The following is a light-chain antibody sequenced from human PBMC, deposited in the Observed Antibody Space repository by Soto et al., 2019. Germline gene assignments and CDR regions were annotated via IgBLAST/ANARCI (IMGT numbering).Light chain of an antibody. V-gene: IGKV3-20*01. J-gene: IGKJ2*01. CDR2: DAS. CDR1: QSFRSL. Sequence: SPFTLSLSPGERATLSCRASQSFRSLLAWYQQKPGKAPRLLIYDASNWATGIPDRFSGSGSGTDFTLTISRLEPEDFAVYFCQQYSRSPYTFCQGSKVDIK. CDR3: QQYSRSPYT.